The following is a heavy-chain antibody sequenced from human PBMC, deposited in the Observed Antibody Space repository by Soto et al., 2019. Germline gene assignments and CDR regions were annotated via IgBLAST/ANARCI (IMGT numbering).Heavy chain of an antibody. D-gene: IGHD2-15*01. CDR2: ISSSSSTI. CDR3: ARDKGYCSGGSCYDCFDY. V-gene: IGHV3-48*02. Sequence: GGSLRLSCAASGFTFSSYSMNWVRQAPGKGLEWVSYISSSSSTIYYADSVKGRFTISRDNAKNSLYLQMNSLRDEDTAVYYCARDKGYCSGGSCYDCFDYWGQGTLVTVSS. J-gene: IGHJ4*02. CDR1: GFTFSSYS.